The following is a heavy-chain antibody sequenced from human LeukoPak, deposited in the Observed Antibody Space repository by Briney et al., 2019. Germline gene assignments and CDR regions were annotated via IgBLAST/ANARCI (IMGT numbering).Heavy chain of an antibody. D-gene: IGHD5-18*01. Sequence: PGGSLRLSCAASGLTFTTYSMNWVRQAPGKGLEWVSYISSDSSTIYYADSVKGRFTISRDNAKNSLYLQMNSLRAEDTAMYYCARGHSYGFDYWGQGTLVTVSS. CDR3: ARGHSYGFDY. V-gene: IGHV3-48*01. J-gene: IGHJ4*02. CDR2: ISSDSSTI. CDR1: GLTFTTYS.